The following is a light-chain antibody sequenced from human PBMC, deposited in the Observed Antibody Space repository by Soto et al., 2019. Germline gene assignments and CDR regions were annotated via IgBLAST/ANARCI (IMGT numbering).Light chain of an antibody. CDR2: GAS. Sequence: EILMTQSPATLSLSPGERATLSCRASQSVNRNLGWYQQKPGQAPRLLIYGASTRATGIPARFSGTGSGTEFTLTISSLQSEDFAVYYCNQYNNWPRTFGQGTKVDIK. J-gene: IGKJ1*01. V-gene: IGKV3-15*01. CDR1: QSVNRN. CDR3: NQYNNWPRT.